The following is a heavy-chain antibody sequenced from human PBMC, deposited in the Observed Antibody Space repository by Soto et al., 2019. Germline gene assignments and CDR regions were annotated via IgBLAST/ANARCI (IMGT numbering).Heavy chain of an antibody. CDR2: IYQSGSS. V-gene: IGHV4-30-2*01. CDR3: ARAHYYYGMDV. CDR1: GGSISSGGYS. Sequence: SETLSLTCGVSGGSISSGGYSWNWIRQPPGKGLEWIGYIYQSGSSYYNPSLKSRVTISIDRSKNQFSLKLSPVTAADTAMYYCARAHYYYGMDVWGQGTTVTVSS. J-gene: IGHJ6*01.